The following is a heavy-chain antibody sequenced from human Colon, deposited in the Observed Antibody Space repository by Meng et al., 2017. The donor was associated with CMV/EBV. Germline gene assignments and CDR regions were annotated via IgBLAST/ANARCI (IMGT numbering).Heavy chain of an antibody. V-gene: IGHV4-4*07. D-gene: IGHD3-10*01. J-gene: IGHJ4*02. CDR3: ARDSNLSGLAY. CDR2: VYISGNT. CDR1: GASITSYY. Sequence: QGQLRESGPGLVKPSETLSLTCIVSGASITSYYWSWIRQPAGKGLEWIGRVYISGNTNYNPSLKSRVTMSIDTSKNQLSLNIRSVTAADTAVYYCARDSNLSGLAYWGQGTLVTVSS.